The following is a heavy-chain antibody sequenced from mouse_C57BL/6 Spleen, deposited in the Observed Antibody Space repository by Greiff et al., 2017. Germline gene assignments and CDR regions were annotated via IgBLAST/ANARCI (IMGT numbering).Heavy chain of an antibody. J-gene: IGHJ3*01. CDR2: ISDGGSYT. V-gene: IGHV5-4*01. CDR1: GFTFSSYA. Sequence: EVQVVESGGGLVKPGGSLKLSCAASGFTFSSYAMSWVRQTPEKRLEWVATISDGGSYTYYPDNVKGRFTISRDNAKNNLYLQMSHLKSEDTAMYYCAREGLLRAWFAYWGQGTLVTVSA. D-gene: IGHD1-1*01. CDR3: AREGLLRAWFAY.